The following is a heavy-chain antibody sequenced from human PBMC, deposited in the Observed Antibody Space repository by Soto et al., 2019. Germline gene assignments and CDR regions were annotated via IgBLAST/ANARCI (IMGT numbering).Heavy chain of an antibody. CDR2: ISWNSGSI. CDR3: AKDLKRQWLANDY. Sequence: PGGSLRLSCAASGFTFDDYAMHWVRQAPGKGLEWVSGISWNSGSIGYADSVKGRFTISRDNAKNSLYLQMNSLRAEDTALYYCAKDLKRQWLANDYWGQGTLVTVSS. J-gene: IGHJ4*02. V-gene: IGHV3-9*01. D-gene: IGHD6-19*01. CDR1: GFTFDDYA.